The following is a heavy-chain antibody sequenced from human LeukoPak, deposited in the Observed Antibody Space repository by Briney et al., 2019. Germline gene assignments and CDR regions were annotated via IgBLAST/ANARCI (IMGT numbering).Heavy chain of an antibody. Sequence: KPSETLSLTCAVYGGSFSGYYWSWIRQPPGKGLEWIGEINHSGSTNYNPSLKSRVTISVDTSKNQFSLKLTSVTAADTAVYYCASRDCSSTSCHEGYNWFDPWGQGILVSVSS. D-gene: IGHD2-2*01. J-gene: IGHJ5*02. CDR3: ASRDCSSTSCHEGYNWFDP. V-gene: IGHV4-34*01. CDR1: GGSFSGYY. CDR2: INHSGST.